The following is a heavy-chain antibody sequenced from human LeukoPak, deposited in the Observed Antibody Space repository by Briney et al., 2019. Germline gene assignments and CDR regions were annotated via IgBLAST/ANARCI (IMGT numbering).Heavy chain of an antibody. D-gene: IGHD2-2*01. Sequence: ASVKVSCKASGGTFSSYAISWVRQAPGQGLDWMGGIIPIFGTANYAQKFQGRVTITADESTSTAYMELSSLRSEDTAVYYCARDQGIVVVPAATNWFDPWGQGTLVTVSS. CDR3: ARDQGIVVVPAATNWFDP. J-gene: IGHJ5*02. CDR2: IIPIFGTA. CDR1: GGTFSSYA. V-gene: IGHV1-69*13.